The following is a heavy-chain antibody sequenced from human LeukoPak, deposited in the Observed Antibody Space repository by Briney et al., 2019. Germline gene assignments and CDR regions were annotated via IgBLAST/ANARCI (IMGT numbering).Heavy chain of an antibody. Sequence: PGGSLRLSCAASGFTFTTYWMSWVRQAPGKGLEWVANIKEDGSEKYYLESVKGRFAASRDNAKNSLYLQMDSLRAEDSAVYFCAIGRQLGKWGQGTLVTVSS. J-gene: IGHJ4*02. V-gene: IGHV3-7*01. D-gene: IGHD6-13*01. CDR2: IKEDGSEK. CDR3: AIGRQLGK. CDR1: GFTFTTYW.